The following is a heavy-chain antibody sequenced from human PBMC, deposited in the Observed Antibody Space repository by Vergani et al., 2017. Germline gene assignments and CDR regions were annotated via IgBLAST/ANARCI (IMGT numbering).Heavy chain of an antibody. CDR2: IYYSGST. CDR1: GGSISSSSYY. D-gene: IGHD3-22*01. Sequence: QLQMQESGPGLVKPSETLSLTCTVSGGSISSSSYYWGWIRQPPVKGLEWIGSIYYSGSTYYNPSLKSRVTISVDTSKNQFSLKLSSVTAADTAVYYCAGWGSYYDSSGPLSWFDPWGQGTLVTVSS. CDR3: AGWGSYYDSSGPLSWFDP. J-gene: IGHJ5*02. V-gene: IGHV4-39*01.